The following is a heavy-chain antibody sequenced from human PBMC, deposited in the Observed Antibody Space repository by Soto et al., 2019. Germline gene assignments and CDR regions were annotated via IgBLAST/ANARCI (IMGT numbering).Heavy chain of an antibody. Sequence: PGGSLRLSCAASGIAFNSYGMHWVRQAPGKGLEWVAAISYDGSNKYYGDSVKGRFTISRDNSKNTLYLQMNSVRGEDTALYYCAKSQTRDGSGAFDIWGQGTMVTVSS. CDR3: AKSQTRDGSGAFDI. CDR1: GIAFNSYG. J-gene: IGHJ3*02. CDR2: ISYDGSNK. V-gene: IGHV3-30*18. D-gene: IGHD1-26*01.